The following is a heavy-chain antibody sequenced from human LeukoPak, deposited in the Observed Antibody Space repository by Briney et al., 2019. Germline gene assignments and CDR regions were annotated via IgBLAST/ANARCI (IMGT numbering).Heavy chain of an antibody. J-gene: IGHJ6*02. Sequence: ASVKVSCKASGYTFTNYAMQWVRQAPGQRLEWMGWINAGNGNTKYSQKFQGRVTINRDTSASIAYMKLSSLRSEDTAVYYCVRHNHMDVWGQGTTVTVSS. CDR1: GYTFTNYA. CDR3: VRHNHMDV. CDR2: INAGNGNT. V-gene: IGHV1-3*01.